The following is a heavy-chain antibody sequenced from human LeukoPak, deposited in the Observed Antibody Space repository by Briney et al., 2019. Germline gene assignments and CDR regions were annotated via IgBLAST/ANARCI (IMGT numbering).Heavy chain of an antibody. Sequence: PSETLSLTCTVSGGSISSYYWSWIRQPPRKGLEWIGYIYYSGSTNYNPSLKSRVTISVDTSKNQFSLKLSSVTAADTAVYYCARDDGSGSDSMDVWGKGTTVTVSS. CDR1: GGSISSYY. CDR2: IYYSGST. D-gene: IGHD3-10*01. CDR3: ARDDGSGSDSMDV. J-gene: IGHJ6*03. V-gene: IGHV4-59*01.